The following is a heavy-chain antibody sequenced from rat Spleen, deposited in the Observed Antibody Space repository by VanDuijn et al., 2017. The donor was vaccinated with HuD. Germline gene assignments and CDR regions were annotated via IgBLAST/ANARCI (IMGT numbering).Heavy chain of an antibody. CDR1: GFSITSNYR. CDR3: ASLGSLGYFDY. V-gene: IGHV3-3*01. D-gene: IGHD1-5*01. CDR2: INSAGST. J-gene: IGHJ2*01. Sequence: EVQLQESGPGLVKPSQSLSLTCSVTGFSITSNYRWNWIQRFPGNKLDWMGYINSAGSTNYNPSLKSRISLARDTHKNQFFLQVNSEVTEDTATFYCASLGSLGYFDYWGQGVMVTVSS.